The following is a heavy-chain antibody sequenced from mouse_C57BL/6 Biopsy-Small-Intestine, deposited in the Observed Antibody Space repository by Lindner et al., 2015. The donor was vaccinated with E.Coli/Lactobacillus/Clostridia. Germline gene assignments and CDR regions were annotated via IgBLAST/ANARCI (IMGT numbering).Heavy chain of an antibody. CDR2: INPNNGGT. J-gene: IGHJ1*03. CDR3: ARGGYYGSSDWYFDV. V-gene: IGHV1-22*01. D-gene: IGHD1-1*01. CDR1: GYTFTDYN. Sequence: VQLQESGPELVKPGASVKMSCKASGYTFTDYNMHWVKQSHGKSLEWIGYINPNNGGTSYNQKFKGKATLTVNKSSSTAYMELRSLTSEDSAVYYCARGGYYGSSDWYFDVWGTGTTVIVSS.